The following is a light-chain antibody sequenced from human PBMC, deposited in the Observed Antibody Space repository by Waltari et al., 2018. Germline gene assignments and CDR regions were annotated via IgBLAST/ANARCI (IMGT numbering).Light chain of an antibody. Sequence: IVLTQSPGPLSLSPGERAILSCRASQSVGRTLAWYQQKPGQAPRLLIYCASNRATGIPDRFSGSGSGTDFSLNISRLEPEDFSVYYCQHYVRLPVTFGQGTRVEI. V-gene: IGKV3-20*01. CDR3: QHYVRLPVT. CDR1: QSVGRT. J-gene: IGKJ1*01. CDR2: CAS.